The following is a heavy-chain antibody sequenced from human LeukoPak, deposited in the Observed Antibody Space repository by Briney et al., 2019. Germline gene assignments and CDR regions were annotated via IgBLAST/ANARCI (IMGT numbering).Heavy chain of an antibody. J-gene: IGHJ4*02. CDR1: GGSISSYY. Sequence: SETLSLTCTVSGGSISSYYWSWIRQPPGKGLEWIGYIYYSGSTNYNPSLKSRVTISVDTSKNQFSLKLSSVTAADTAVYYCARNYVYYYDSSGYSDWGQGTLVTVSS. V-gene: IGHV4-59*12. CDR3: ARNYVYYYDSSGYSD. D-gene: IGHD3-22*01. CDR2: IYYSGST.